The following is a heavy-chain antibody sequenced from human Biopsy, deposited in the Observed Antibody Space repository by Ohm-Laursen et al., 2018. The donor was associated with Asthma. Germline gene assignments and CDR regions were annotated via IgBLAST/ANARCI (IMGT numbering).Heavy chain of an antibody. CDR3: TKEVFPGWELRRGPDS. V-gene: IGHV3-30*18. CDR1: GFSFGNYG. J-gene: IGHJ4*02. Sequence: SLRLSCAASGFSFGNYGMHWVRQAPGKGLDWVAVISFDGTNRNYTDSVKGRFTISRDNSRNTLHLEMNSLRAEDTAVYFCTKEVFPGWELRRGPDSWGQGTLVTVSS. D-gene: IGHD1-26*01. CDR2: ISFDGTNR.